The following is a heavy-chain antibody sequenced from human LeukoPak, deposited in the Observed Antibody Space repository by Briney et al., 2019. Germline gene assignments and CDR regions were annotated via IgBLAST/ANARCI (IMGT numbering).Heavy chain of an antibody. CDR2: IYSGTST. CDR1: GFTVSSNY. V-gene: IGHV3-53*01. Sequence: GGSLRLSCAASGFTVSSNYMSWVRQAPGKGLEWVSVIYSGTSTNYADSVKGRFTISRDNSKNTLFLQMNSLRAEDTALYYCGRDRRYHYGYGFGYWGQGTLVTVFS. D-gene: IGHD5-18*01. CDR3: GRDRRYHYGYGFGY. J-gene: IGHJ4*02.